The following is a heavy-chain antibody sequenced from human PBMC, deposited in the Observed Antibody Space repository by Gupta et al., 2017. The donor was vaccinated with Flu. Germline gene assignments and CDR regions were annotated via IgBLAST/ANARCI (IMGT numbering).Heavy chain of an antibody. J-gene: IGHJ6*02. CDR2: IFSGGST. Sequence: EVQLVESGGGLVQHGGSLRLSCAGSGFTVSRKDMSWVRQAPGKGLEWVSLIFSGGSTFYADSVKGRFTISRDNSQNTLFLQMNSLRVDDTAVYFCATLYNYAMDVWGQGTTVTVSS. CDR3: ATLYNYAMDV. V-gene: IGHV3-66*02. CDR1: GFTVSRKD.